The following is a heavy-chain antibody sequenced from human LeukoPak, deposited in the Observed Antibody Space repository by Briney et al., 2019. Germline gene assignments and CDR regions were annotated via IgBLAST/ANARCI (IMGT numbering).Heavy chain of an antibody. CDR1: GFTFTSSA. Sequence: SVKVSCKASGFTFTSSAVQWVRQARGQRLEWIGWIVVGSGNTNYAQKFQERVTITRDMSTSTAYMELSSLRSEDTAVYYCAAGNYYDSWSGYLAHYYYGMDVWGQGTTVTVSS. J-gene: IGHJ6*02. V-gene: IGHV1-58*01. D-gene: IGHD3-3*01. CDR2: IVVGSGNT. CDR3: AAGNYYDSWSGYLAHYYYGMDV.